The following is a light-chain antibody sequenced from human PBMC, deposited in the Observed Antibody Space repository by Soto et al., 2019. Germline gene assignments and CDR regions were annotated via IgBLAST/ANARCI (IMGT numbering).Light chain of an antibody. J-gene: IGKJ1*01. CDR3: QQSYSLPPTWT. V-gene: IGKV1-39*01. CDR1: RSISSY. Sequence: IQMTQSPSSLSASVGDRVTITCRASRSISSYLNWYQQTPGKAPIILIYAASSLQSGVPSRFSGSGSGTEFTLTISSLQPEEFATYYCQQSYSLPPTWTFGQGTKVDIK. CDR2: AAS.